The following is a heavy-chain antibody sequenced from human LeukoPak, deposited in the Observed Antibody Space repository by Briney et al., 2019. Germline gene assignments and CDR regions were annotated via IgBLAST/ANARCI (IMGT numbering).Heavy chain of an antibody. CDR1: GYSFTSYW. V-gene: IGHV5-51*01. Sequence: GESLKISCKGSGYSFTSYWIGWVRQMPGKGLEWMGIIYPGDSDTRYSPSFQGQVSISADKSISTAYLQWSSLKASDTAMYYCARSNSYDILTGYPHYFDYWGQGTLVTVSS. CDR3: ARSNSYDILTGYPHYFDY. J-gene: IGHJ4*02. CDR2: IYPGDSDT. D-gene: IGHD3-9*01.